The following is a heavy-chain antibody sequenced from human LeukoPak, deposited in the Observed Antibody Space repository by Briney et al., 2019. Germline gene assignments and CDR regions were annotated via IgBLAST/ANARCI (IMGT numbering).Heavy chain of an antibody. CDR3: ARGLGDTFFDY. D-gene: IGHD3-16*01. CDR1: GFIFGDYT. J-gene: IGHJ4*02. V-gene: IGHV3-48*01. Sequence: GGSLRLSCAASGFIFGDYTVNWVRQTLGKGLEWISYISRTSSTIYYADSVKGRFTISRDNAKNSLYLQMNGLRAEDTAVYYCARGLGDTFFDYWGQGTLVAVSS. CDR2: ISRTSSTI.